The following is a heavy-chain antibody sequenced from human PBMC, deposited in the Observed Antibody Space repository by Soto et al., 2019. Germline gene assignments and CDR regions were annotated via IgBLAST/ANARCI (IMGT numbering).Heavy chain of an antibody. CDR1: GSTLIELS. D-gene: IGHD3-10*01. V-gene: IGHV1-24*01. CDR2: FDPEDVKT. J-gene: IGHJ4*01. CDR3: TTEKISERGVWRLLYDFVS. Sequence: ASVKVSCKVSGSTLIELSIHWVRQAPGKGLEWMGGFDPEDVKTIYAQKFQGRVTMTEDTSNNTAYMELSSLRSEDTAVYYCTTEKISERGVWRLLYDFVSWG.